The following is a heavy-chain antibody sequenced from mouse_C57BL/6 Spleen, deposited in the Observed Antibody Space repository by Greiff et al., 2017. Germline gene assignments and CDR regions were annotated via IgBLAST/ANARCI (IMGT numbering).Heavy chain of an antibody. J-gene: IGHJ1*03. CDR1: GFTFSDYY. CDR2: INYDGSST. V-gene: IGHV5-16*01. CDR3: ARDGNYGGYFDV. Sequence: DVKLVESEGGLVQPGSSMKLSCTASGFTFSDYYMAWVRQVPEKGLEWVANINYDGSSTYYLDSLKSRFIISRDNAKNILYLQMSSLKSEDTATYYCARDGNYGGYFDVWGTGTTVTVSS. D-gene: IGHD2-1*01.